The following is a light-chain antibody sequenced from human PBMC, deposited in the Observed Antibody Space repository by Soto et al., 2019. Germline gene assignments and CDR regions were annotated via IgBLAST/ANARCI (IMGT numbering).Light chain of an antibody. CDR2: DAS. J-gene: IGKJ2*01. CDR3: QQYGGSPYT. V-gene: IGKV1-5*01. Sequence: DIQMTQSPSTLSAAVGDRVTITCRASQSISTWLAWYQQKPGKAPNLLIYDASNLESGVPSRFSGSGSGTEFTLTISSLQPDDFAVYYCQQYGGSPYTFGQGTKLEIK. CDR1: QSISTW.